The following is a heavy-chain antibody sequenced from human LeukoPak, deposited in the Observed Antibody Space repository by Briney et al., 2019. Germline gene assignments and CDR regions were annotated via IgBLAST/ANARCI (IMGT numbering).Heavy chain of an antibody. J-gene: IGHJ6*03. V-gene: IGHV4-59*12. Sequence: SETLSLTCTVSGGSISNYYWSWIRQPPGKGLEWIAYISYSGSTKYNPSLKSRVTISVDRSKNQFSLKLSSVTAADTAVYYCARDRRGVVVPAAIPPLVYYYYMDVWGKGTTVTVSS. CDR3: ARDRRGVVVPAAIPPLVYYYYMDV. CDR1: GGSISNYY. CDR2: ISYSGST. D-gene: IGHD2-2*01.